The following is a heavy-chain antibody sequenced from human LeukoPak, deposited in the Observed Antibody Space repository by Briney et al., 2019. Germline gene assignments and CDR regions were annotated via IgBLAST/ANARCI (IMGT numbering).Heavy chain of an antibody. V-gene: IGHV4-61*02. CDR3: AREGAARLEGAFDI. CDR1: GGSISSGGHY. J-gene: IGHJ3*02. CDR2: IYATGST. Sequence: PSQTLSLTCTVSGGSISSGGHYWSWIRQPAGKGLEYLGRIYATGSTNYNPSLRSRVTISADTSMNHFSLKLSSVTAADTAVYYCAREGAARLEGAFDIWGQGTMVTVSS. D-gene: IGHD6-6*01.